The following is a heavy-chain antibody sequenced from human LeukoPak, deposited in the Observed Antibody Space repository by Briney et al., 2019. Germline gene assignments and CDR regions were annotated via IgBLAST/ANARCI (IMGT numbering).Heavy chain of an antibody. CDR2: ISGSGGST. D-gene: IGHD4-17*01. Sequence: PGGSLRLSCAASGFTFNNYAMSWVRQAPGKGLEWVSGISGSGGSTHYADSVKGRFTISRDNSMNTLYLQMNSLRAEDTAVYYCAKDISRTVTQTGDYWGQGTLVTVSS. V-gene: IGHV3-23*01. J-gene: IGHJ4*02. CDR1: GFTFNNYA. CDR3: AKDISRTVTQTGDY.